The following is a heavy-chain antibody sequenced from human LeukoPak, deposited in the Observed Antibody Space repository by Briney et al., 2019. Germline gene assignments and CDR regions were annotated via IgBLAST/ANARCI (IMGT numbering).Heavy chain of an antibody. D-gene: IGHD3-3*01. CDR1: GFTFSRHG. Sequence: GGSLRLSCAPSGFTFSRHGMHWGRQAPGKGLEWVAIISNDGSRKYYAHSVEGRFTISRGNSKNTLYLQTDSLRAEDTAVYYCARDRAWNYFDYWGQGTLVTVSS. CDR2: ISNDGSRK. V-gene: IGHV3-30*03. CDR3: ARDRAWNYFDY. J-gene: IGHJ4*02.